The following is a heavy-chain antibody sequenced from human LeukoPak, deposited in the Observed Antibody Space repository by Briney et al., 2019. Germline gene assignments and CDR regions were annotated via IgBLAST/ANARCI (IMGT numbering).Heavy chain of an antibody. CDR2: INPSGTTT. V-gene: IGHV3-74*01. CDR3: GRAKYDSSEGYIEH. J-gene: IGHJ4*02. D-gene: IGHD3-22*01. Sequence: GGSPRLSCAVSGFTFSNYWMHWVRQAPGKGLVWVSRINPSGTTTYYADSVKGRFTISRDNAQNTLYLQMNSLRAEDTAMYYCGRAKYDSSEGYIEHRGQGTPVSVST. CDR1: GFTFSNYW.